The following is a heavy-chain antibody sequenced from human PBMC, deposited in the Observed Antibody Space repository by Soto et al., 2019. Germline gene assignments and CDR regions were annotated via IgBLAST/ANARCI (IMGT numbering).Heavy chain of an antibody. V-gene: IGHV3-7*01. J-gene: IGHJ6*03. CDR3: ARDRSYYYYMDV. Sequence: GGSLRLSCAASGFTFSTYWMSWVRQAPGKGLEWVANMKEDGSEEYYADSVKGRFTISRDNARNSLYLQMNSLRAEDTAVYYCARDRSYYYYMDVWGKGTTVTVSS. CDR1: GFTFSTYW. CDR2: MKEDGSEE.